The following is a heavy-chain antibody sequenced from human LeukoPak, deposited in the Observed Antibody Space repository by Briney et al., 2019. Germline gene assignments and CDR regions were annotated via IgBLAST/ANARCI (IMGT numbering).Heavy chain of an antibody. CDR3: ARAHLATVVAPFDY. CDR1: GGSIGAYY. Sequence: RPSETLSLTCSVSGGSIGAYYWNWIRQPPGKGLEWIGYIYYSGSTDYNPSLKSRVTMSVDTSKNQFSLKLSSVTAADTAVYYCARAHLATVVAPFDYWGQGTLVTVSS. D-gene: IGHD3-22*01. CDR2: IYYSGST. J-gene: IGHJ4*02. V-gene: IGHV4-59*12.